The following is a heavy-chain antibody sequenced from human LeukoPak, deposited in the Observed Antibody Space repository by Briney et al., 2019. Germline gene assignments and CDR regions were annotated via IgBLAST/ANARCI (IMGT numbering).Heavy chain of an antibody. V-gene: IGHV3-21*01. J-gene: IGHJ4*02. CDR3: AKGSGVQVWSSLDY. Sequence: GGSLRLSCAASGFTFSSYNVNWVRQAPGKGLEWASSISSGGSYIYYADSVMGRFTISRDNGKTSLYLQMNTLRAEDTAVYYCAKGSGVQVWSSLDYWGQGTLVTVSS. CDR1: GFTFSSYN. D-gene: IGHD5-18*01. CDR2: ISSGGSYI.